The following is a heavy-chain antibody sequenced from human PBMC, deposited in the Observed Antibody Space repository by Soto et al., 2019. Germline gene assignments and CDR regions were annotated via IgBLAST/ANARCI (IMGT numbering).Heavy chain of an antibody. Sequence: GESLKISCKGSGYSSTSYWITWVRQMPGKGLEWMGRIDPSDSYTNYRPSFQGHVTISADKSISTAYLQWSSLKASDTAMYYCARQGGSYFGYYYGMDVWGQGTTVTVSS. D-gene: IGHD1-26*01. V-gene: IGHV5-10-1*01. CDR1: GYSSTSYW. J-gene: IGHJ6*02. CDR3: ARQGGSYFGYYYGMDV. CDR2: IDPSDSYT.